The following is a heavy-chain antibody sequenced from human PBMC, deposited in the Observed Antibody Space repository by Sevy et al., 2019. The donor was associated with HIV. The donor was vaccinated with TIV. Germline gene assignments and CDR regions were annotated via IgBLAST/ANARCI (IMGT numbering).Heavy chain of an antibody. CDR3: AREGCTKPHDY. J-gene: IGHJ4*02. CDR1: GFTFSKYS. Sequence: GGSLRLSCAASGFTFSKYSMSWVRQPPGKGLEWVSTLSFGCGEINHADSVKGRFTISRDKSKNPLYLQMNNLRAEDTAVYYCAREGCTKPHDYWGQGTLVTVSS. V-gene: IGHV3-23*01. CDR2: LSFGCGEI. D-gene: IGHD2-8*01.